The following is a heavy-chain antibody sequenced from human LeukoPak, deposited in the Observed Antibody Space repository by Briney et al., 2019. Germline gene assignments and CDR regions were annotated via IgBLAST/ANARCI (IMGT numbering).Heavy chain of an antibody. CDR3: VKAVVGRISNFDF. V-gene: IGHV3-30*02. CDR1: GFSFSTYG. CDR2: IRYDGSQN. J-gene: IGHJ4*02. Sequence: GGSLRLSCAASGFSFSTYGMHWVRQAPGKGLEWVAFIRYDGSQNHLTDSVKGRFTVSRDDSRSTLYLQMDSLTVEDTAVYYCVKAVVGRISNFDFWGQGTLVAVSS. D-gene: IGHD1-26*01.